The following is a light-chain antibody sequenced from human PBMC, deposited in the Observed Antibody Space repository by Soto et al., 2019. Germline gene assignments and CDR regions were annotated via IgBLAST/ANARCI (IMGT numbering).Light chain of an antibody. Sequence: DVVMTQSPLSLPVTLGQPASISCRSSQSLIHSDGNTYLNWFQQRPGQSPRRLIYEVSDRDSGVPARFRGSGSGTDFTLKISRVEAEDVGVYYCMQGTHWPWTFGQGTEVEIK. CDR2: EVS. CDR3: MQGTHWPWT. V-gene: IGKV2-30*02. J-gene: IGKJ1*01. CDR1: QSLIHSDGNTY.